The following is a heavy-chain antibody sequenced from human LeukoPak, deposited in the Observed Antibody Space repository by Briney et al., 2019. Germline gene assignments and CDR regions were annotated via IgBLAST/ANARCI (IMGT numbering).Heavy chain of an antibody. CDR3: ARDNAVTLDY. V-gene: IGHV3-21*01. Sequence: GGSLRLSCAASGFTFSSYSMNWVRQAPGKGLEWVSSISSSSSYIYYADSVKGRFTISRDNAKNTLYLQMNSLRAEDTAVYYCARDNAVTLDYWGQGTLVTVSS. J-gene: IGHJ4*02. D-gene: IGHD6-19*01. CDR1: GFTFSSYS. CDR2: ISSSSSYI.